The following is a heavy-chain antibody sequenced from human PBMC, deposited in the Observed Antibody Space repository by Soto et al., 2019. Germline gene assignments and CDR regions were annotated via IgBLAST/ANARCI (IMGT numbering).Heavy chain of an antibody. V-gene: IGHV5-10-1*01. Sequence: RESLKISCKGSGYSFTSYWISWMRQMPGKGLEWMGRIDPSDSYTNYSPSFQGHVTISADKSINTAYLQWSSLKASDIAMYYCARTLSSWYLGAFDIWGQGTMVTVSS. J-gene: IGHJ3*02. CDR1: GYSFTSYW. CDR2: IDPSDSYT. CDR3: ARTLSSWYLGAFDI. D-gene: IGHD6-13*01.